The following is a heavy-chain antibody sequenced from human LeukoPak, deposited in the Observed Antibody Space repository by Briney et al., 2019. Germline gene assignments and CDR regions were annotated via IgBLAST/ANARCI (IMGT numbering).Heavy chain of an antibody. CDR3: SKHPGQLDY. Sequence: GGSLRLSCAASGFTFSSYEMNWVRQAPGKGLEWVSTITGGVGSTYYADSVKGRFTISRDNSKNTLYLQMDSLRAEDTAVYYCSKHPGQLDYWGQGVLVTVSS. V-gene: IGHV3-23*01. CDR2: ITGGVGST. CDR1: GFTFSSYE. D-gene: IGHD2-2*01. J-gene: IGHJ4*02.